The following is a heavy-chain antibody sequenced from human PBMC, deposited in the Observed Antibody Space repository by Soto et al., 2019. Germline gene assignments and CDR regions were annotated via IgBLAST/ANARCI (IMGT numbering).Heavy chain of an antibody. J-gene: IGHJ4*02. Sequence: GGSLRLSCAASGFTFSSYAMHWVRQAPGKGLEWVAVISYDGSNKYYADSVKGRFTISRDNSKNTLYLQMNSLRAEDTAVYYCAATYYDILTGHPGPFDSWGQGTLLPVSS. D-gene: IGHD3-9*01. CDR2: ISYDGSNK. CDR3: AATYYDILTGHPGPFDS. V-gene: IGHV3-30-3*01. CDR1: GFTFSSYA.